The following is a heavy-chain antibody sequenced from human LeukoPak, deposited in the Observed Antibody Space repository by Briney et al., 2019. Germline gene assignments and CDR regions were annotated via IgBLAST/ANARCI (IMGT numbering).Heavy chain of an antibody. CDR1: GFTFSDYY. Sequence: GSLRLSCAASGFTFSDYYMSWIRQAPGKGLEWVSYISSSSSTIYYADSVKGRFTISRDNAKNPLYLQMNSLRAEDTAVYYCARASSYYCMDVWGKGTTVTVSS. J-gene: IGHJ6*03. CDR2: ISSSSSTI. CDR3: ARASSYYCMDV. V-gene: IGHV3-11*04.